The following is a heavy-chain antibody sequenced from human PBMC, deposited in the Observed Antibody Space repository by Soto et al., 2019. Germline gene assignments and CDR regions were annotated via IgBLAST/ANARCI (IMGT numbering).Heavy chain of an antibody. Sequence: SETLSLTCAVYGGSFSGYYWSWIRQPPGKGLEWIGEINHSGSTNYNPSIKSRFTISVDTSKNQFSLKMSLVTAADTAVYYCARVPQNYDILTGYYRGYFDYWGQGTLVTVSS. V-gene: IGHV4-34*01. D-gene: IGHD3-9*01. CDR3: ARVPQNYDILTGYYRGYFDY. CDR1: GGSFSGYY. J-gene: IGHJ4*02. CDR2: INHSGST.